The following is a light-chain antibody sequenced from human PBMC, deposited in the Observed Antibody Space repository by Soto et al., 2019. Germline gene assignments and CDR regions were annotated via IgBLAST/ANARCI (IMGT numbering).Light chain of an antibody. CDR1: QSVRSSY. CDR2: GAS. J-gene: IGKJ3*01. Sequence: IVLTQSPDTLSLSPGKRATLSCRASQSVRSSYLAWYQQKPGQAPRLLIYGASSRATGIPDRFSGSGSATDFTLTISRLEPEDFAVYYFQQYGSSPFTFVPGTKVDIK. V-gene: IGKV3-20*01. CDR3: QQYGSSPFT.